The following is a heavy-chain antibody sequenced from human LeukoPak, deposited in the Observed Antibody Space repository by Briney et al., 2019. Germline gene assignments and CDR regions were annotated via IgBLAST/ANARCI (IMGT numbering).Heavy chain of an antibody. D-gene: IGHD3-3*01. V-gene: IGHV4-38-2*02. CDR2: IYHSGST. Sequence: SETLSLTCTVSGYSISSGYYWGWIRQPPGKGLEWIGSIYHSGSTYYNPSLKSRVTISVDTSKNQFSLKLSSVPAADTAVYSWARAGGDRGYYLTSALYYFDYWGQGTLVTVSS. CDR1: GYSISSGYY. CDR3: ARAGGDRGYYLTSALYYFDY. J-gene: IGHJ4*02.